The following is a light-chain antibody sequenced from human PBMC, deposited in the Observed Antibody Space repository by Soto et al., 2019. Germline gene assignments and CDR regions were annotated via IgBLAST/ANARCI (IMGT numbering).Light chain of an antibody. CDR1: RSDVGGYRF. CDR3: GSDAGGFTWV. J-gene: IGLJ3*02. Sequence: QSALTQPRSVSGSPGQSVTISCTGARSDVGGYRFVSWYQQHPDKAPKLMIYDVDKRPSGVPDRFSGSKSGNTASLTISGLQAEDEADYCCGSDAGGFTWVFGGGTKLTVL. CDR2: DVD. V-gene: IGLV2-11*01.